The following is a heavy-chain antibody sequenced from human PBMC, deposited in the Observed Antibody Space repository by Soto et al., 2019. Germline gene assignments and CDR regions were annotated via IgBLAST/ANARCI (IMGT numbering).Heavy chain of an antibody. CDR1: GYTFTSYA. J-gene: IGHJ4*02. CDR3: AKARGYSSSWYSGVYDY. CDR2: INAGNGNT. Sequence: QVQLVQSGAEVKKPGASVKVSCKASGYTFTSYAMHWVRQAPGQRLEWMGWINAGNGNTKYSQKFQGRVTITRDKSASTAYMELSSLRSEDTAVYYCAKARGYSSSWYSGVYDYWGQGTLVTVSS. V-gene: IGHV1-3*01. D-gene: IGHD6-13*01.